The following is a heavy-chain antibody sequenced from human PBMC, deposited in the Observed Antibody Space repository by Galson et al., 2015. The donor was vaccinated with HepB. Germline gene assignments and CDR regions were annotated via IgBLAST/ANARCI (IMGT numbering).Heavy chain of an antibody. V-gene: IGHV3-11*06. CDR2: ISSSSSYT. J-gene: IGHJ3*02. D-gene: IGHD3-10*01. Sequence: SLRLSCAASGFTFSDYSMRWIRQAPGKGLEWVSYISSSSSYTIYADSLKGRFTISRDNAKNSLYLQMNSLGAEDTAVYYCATEGILWFGELLGAFDIWGQGTMVTVSS. CDR3: ATEGILWFGELLGAFDI. CDR1: GFTFSDYS.